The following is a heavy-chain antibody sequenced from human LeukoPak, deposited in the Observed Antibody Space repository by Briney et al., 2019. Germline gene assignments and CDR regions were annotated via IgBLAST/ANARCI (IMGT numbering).Heavy chain of an antibody. Sequence: GGSLRLSCAASGFTFSRYGMHWVRQAPGKGLVWVTFILYDGSHEYYADSVKGRFTSSRDNSKNTLYLQMNSLRPEDTAVYYCAKGGEGGSHRYFEYWGQGTLVTVSS. CDR3: AKGGEGGSHRYFEY. V-gene: IGHV3-30*02. CDR2: ILYDGSHE. CDR1: GFTFSRYG. J-gene: IGHJ4*02. D-gene: IGHD1-26*01.